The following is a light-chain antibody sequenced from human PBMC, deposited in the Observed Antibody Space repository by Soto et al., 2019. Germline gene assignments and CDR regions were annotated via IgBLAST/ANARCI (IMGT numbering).Light chain of an antibody. CDR3: KQYGSSPST. V-gene: IGKV3-20*01. CDR2: GAS. CDR1: QSVSSSY. J-gene: IGKJ1*01. Sequence: MVLTQSPGTRSLSPGERATLSCRASQSVSSSYLAWYQQKPGQAPRLLIYGASSRATSIPDRFSGSGSGTDFTLTISRLEPEDFAVYYCKQYGSSPSTFGQATKVEIK.